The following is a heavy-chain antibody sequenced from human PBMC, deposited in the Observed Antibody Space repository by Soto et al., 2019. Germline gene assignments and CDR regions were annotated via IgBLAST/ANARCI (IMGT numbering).Heavy chain of an antibody. J-gene: IGHJ6*02. V-gene: IGHV4-61*01. Sequence: QVQLQESGPGLVKSSETLSLICFVSGEALGSGQSYWNWIRQAPGKGLEWIGQTFVTGATKYSASLQRRVTMSVDTSKSQISLTLNYVTAADSATYFCARGRSDSAGSSFGRRMDVWGQGTTVTVSS. CDR3: ARGRSDSAGSSFGRRMDV. CDR2: TFVTGAT. D-gene: IGHD3-10*01. CDR1: GEALGSGQSY.